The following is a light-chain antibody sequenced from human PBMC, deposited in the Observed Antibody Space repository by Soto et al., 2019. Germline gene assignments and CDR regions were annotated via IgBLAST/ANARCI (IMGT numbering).Light chain of an antibody. J-gene: IGKJ4*01. V-gene: IGKV1-9*01. Sequence: IQLTQSPSSLSASVGDRVTITCRASQDIAIYLAWHQQKPGEAPKLLSYAASTLYGVVPSRFRGIGSGTYFALTLTSLQAEDFATYYCQQLRLYPSTVGGGTKVDIK. CDR1: QDIAIY. CDR3: QQLRLYPST. CDR2: AAS.